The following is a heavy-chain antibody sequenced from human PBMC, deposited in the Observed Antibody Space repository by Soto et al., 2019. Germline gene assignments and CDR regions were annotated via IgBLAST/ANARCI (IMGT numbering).Heavy chain of an antibody. V-gene: IGHV4-4*02. Sequence: QVQLQESGPGLVKPSGTLSLTCAVSSDSITSNNWWSWVRQPPGKGLEWIGEIYHSGSTNYNPSLKSRVTISVDKSMNQFSLQLSSVTAAYTAVYYCARMWVGELLKMGMDVWGQGTTVIVSS. CDR3: ARMWVGELLKMGMDV. J-gene: IGHJ6*02. CDR2: IYHSGST. CDR1: SDSITSNNW. D-gene: IGHD3-10*01.